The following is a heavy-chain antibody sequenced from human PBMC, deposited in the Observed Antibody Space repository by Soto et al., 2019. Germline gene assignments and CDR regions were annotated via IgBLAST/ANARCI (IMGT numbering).Heavy chain of an antibody. V-gene: IGHV4-34*01. Sequence: SETLSLTCAVYGGSFSGYYWSWIRQPPGKGLEWIGEINHSGSTNYNPSLKSRVTISVDTSKNQFSLKLSSVTAADTAVYYCARGLGFTIFGGVTNHYYGMDVWGQGTTVTVSS. CDR2: INHSGST. D-gene: IGHD3-3*01. CDR3: ARGLGFTIFGGVTNHYYGMDV. J-gene: IGHJ6*02. CDR1: GGSFSGYY.